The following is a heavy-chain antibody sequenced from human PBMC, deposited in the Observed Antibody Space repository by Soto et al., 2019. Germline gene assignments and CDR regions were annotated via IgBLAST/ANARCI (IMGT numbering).Heavy chain of an antibody. CDR3: AKDRASTGDRPRFDP. CDR1: GFTFSSFA. D-gene: IGHD4-4*01. Sequence: GGSLRLSCAASGFTFSSFAMSWVRQAPGKGLEWVSAISGSGGGTYYADSVKGRFTISRDNSKNTLYLQMNSLRVEDTTVYYCAKDRASTGDRPRFDPWGQGTLVTVSS. CDR2: ISGSGGGT. J-gene: IGHJ5*02. V-gene: IGHV3-23*01.